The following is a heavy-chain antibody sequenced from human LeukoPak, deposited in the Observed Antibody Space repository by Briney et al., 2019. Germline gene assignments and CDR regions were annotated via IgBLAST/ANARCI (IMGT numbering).Heavy chain of an antibody. CDR2: MPYDENVSDNEIP. J-gene: IGHJ5*02. D-gene: IGHD3-3*01. V-gene: IGHV4-39*01. CDR3: ARLTLTGVGGRGWFDA. CDR1: GGSVYTSAYY. Sequence: SETLSLTCTVSGGSVYTSAYYWGWIRQPPGKGLEWIGTMPYDENVSDNEIPSYNPSLKRRVTISADTSKNQLSLKVNSVTAADTASYYCARLTLTGVGGRGWFDAWGQGTLVIVSS.